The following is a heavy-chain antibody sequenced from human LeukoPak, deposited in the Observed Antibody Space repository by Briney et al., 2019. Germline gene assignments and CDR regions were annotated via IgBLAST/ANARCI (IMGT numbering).Heavy chain of an antibody. CDR3: ARDMGTTWGDY. CDR1: GGSISSYY. V-gene: IGHV4-59*01. J-gene: IGHJ4*02. Sequence: PSETLSLTCTVSGGSISSYYWSWIRQPPGKGLEWIGYIYYSGSTNYNPSLKSRVTISVDTSKNQFSLKLSSVTAADTAVYYCARDMGTTWGDYWGQRTLVTVSS. D-gene: IGHD1-1*01. CDR2: IYYSGST.